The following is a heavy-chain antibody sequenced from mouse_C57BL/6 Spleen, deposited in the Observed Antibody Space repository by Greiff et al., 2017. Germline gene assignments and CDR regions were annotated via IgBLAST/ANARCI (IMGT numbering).Heavy chain of an antibody. CDR1: GYNFTSYW. J-gene: IGHJ3*01. CDR3: ARSDYYGSSWFAY. Sequence: QVHVKQPGAELVKPGASVKLSCKASGYNFTSYWMHWVKQRPGQGLEWIGMIHPNGGSTNYNEEFKSKATLTVDKSSSAAYLQLSSLTSEDSEVYYCARSDYYGSSWFAYWGQGTLVTVSA. V-gene: IGHV1-64*01. CDR2: IHPNGGST. D-gene: IGHD1-1*01.